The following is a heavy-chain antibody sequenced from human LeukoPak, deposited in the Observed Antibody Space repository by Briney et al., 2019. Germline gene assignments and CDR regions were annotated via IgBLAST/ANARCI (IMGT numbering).Heavy chain of an antibody. Sequence: GGSLRLSCTASGFIFSSYWMTWVRQAPGKGLEWVANINQDGSEKYYVDSVKGRFTVSRDNAKNSLYLQMNSLRAEDTAVYYCARADYCSSISCYFDYWGQGTLVTVSS. V-gene: IGHV3-7*01. CDR1: GFIFSSYW. J-gene: IGHJ4*02. D-gene: IGHD2-2*01. CDR2: INQDGSEK. CDR3: ARADYCSSISCYFDY.